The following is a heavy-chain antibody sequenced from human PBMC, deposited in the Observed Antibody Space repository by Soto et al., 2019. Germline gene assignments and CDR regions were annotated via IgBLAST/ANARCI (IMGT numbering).Heavy chain of an antibody. CDR3: ASAAVTGKAGIDF. Sequence: ASVKVSCKASGYTFSGFYMHWVRQAPGEGLEWMGGINANSGGTKSAEKFQGRVTMTRDTSISTAYMELRRLTSDDKAVYYCASAAVTGKAGIDFWGQGTQVTVSS. D-gene: IGHD6-19*01. J-gene: IGHJ4*02. CDR2: INANSGGT. V-gene: IGHV1-2*02. CDR1: GYTFSGFY.